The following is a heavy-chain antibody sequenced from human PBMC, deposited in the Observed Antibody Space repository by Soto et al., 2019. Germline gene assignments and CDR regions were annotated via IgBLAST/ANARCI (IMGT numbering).Heavy chain of an antibody. D-gene: IGHD5-12*01. V-gene: IGHV3-13*01. CDR2: IGTAGDT. J-gene: IGHJ2*01. CDR1: GFTFSSYD. CDR3: SRDGRDGYNIGGYFDL. Sequence: GRSLRLACAASGFTFSSYDLHWVRQATGKGLEWVSAIGTAGDTYYPGSVKGRFTISRENAKNSLYLQMNSLRAGDTAVYYCSRDGRDGYNIGGYFDLWG.